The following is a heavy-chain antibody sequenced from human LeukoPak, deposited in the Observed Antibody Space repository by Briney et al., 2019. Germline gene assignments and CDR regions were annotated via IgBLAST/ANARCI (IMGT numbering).Heavy chain of an antibody. CDR3: ARGDPSFSTLDL. J-gene: IGHJ5*02. V-gene: IGHV4-34*01. Sequence: PSETLSLTCAVYGGSFSDYYWTWIRQSPGRGLEWIGEINDSEDTRSNPSLKSRVSISTDTSRNQFSLNMSSVTAADTAVYYCARGDPSFSTLDLWGQGSLITAPS. CDR1: GGSFSDYY. D-gene: IGHD3-10*01. CDR2: INDSEDT.